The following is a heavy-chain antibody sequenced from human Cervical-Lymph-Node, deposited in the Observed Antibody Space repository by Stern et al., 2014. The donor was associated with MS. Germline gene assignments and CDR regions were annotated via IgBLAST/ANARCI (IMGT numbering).Heavy chain of an antibody. CDR3: ARQTTAWASDV. J-gene: IGHJ4*02. V-gene: IGHV5-51*01. CDR1: GYKFSIYW. CDR2: IYPGDSET. Sequence: EVQLVESGAELIRPGESLKISCKGSGYKFSIYWIAWVRQMPGKGLEWMGVIYPGDSETEYGPSFQGQVTMSADKSTSTASLQWSSLNASDTAMYFCARQTTAWASDVWGQGTLVTVSS. D-gene: IGHD1-14*01.